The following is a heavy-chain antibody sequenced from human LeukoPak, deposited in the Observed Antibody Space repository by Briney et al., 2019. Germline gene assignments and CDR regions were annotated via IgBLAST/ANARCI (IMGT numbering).Heavy chain of an antibody. J-gene: IGHJ5*02. CDR1: GITVSSNY. D-gene: IGHD6-13*01. V-gene: IGHV3-66*01. CDR3: VRFPWQQLVADPS. CDR2: IYSGGST. Sequence: GGSLRLSCAASGITVSSNYMSWVRQAPGEGLEWVSVIYSGGSTYYADSVKGRFTISRDNSKNTLFLQMNSLRAEDTAVYYCVRFPWQQLVADPSWGQGTLVTVSS.